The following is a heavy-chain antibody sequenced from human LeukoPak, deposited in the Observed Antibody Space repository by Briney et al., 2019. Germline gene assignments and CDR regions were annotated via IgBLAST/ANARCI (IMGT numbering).Heavy chain of an antibody. Sequence: GGSLRLSCAASGFTFSSYSMNWVRQAPGKGLEWVSSISSSSSYIYYADSVKGRFTISRDNAKNSLYLQMNSLRAEDTAVYYCARDKSPVVAATKVYYYYYMDVWGKGTTVTISS. D-gene: IGHD2-15*01. CDR1: GFTFSSYS. J-gene: IGHJ6*03. CDR2: ISSSSSYI. CDR3: ARDKSPVVAATKVYYYYYMDV. V-gene: IGHV3-21*01.